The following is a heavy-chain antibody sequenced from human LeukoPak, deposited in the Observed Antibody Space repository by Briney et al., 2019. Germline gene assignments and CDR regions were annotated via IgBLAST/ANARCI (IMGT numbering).Heavy chain of an antibody. D-gene: IGHD1-14*01. V-gene: IGHV3-33*01. CDR2: IAYDGSRA. Sequence: GGSLRLSCAGSGFTFGGYGMHWFRQTPGKGLEWVAVIAYDGSRAFYADSVKGRFTISRDNSKNTMSVQMDDLRAEDTAVYYCTRYNNDHFDYWGQGTLVNVSS. CDR1: GFTFGGYG. CDR3: TRYNNDHFDY. J-gene: IGHJ4*02.